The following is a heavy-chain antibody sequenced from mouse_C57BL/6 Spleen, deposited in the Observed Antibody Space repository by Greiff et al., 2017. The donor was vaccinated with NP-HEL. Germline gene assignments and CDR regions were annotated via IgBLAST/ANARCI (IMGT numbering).Heavy chain of an antibody. CDR3: ARELTGTRYYAMDY. CDR2: IDPSDSET. J-gene: IGHJ4*01. V-gene: IGHV1-52*01. Sequence: VQLHQPGAELVRPGSSVKLSCKASGYTFTSYWMHWVKQRPIQGLEWIGNIDPSDSETHYNQKFKDKATLTVDKSSSTAYMQLSSLTSEDSAVYYCARELTGTRYYAMDYWGQGTSVTVSS. CDR1: GYTFTSYW. D-gene: IGHD4-1*01.